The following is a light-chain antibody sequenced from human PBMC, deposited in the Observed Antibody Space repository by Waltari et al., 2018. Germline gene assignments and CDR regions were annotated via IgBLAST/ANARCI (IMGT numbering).Light chain of an antibody. J-gene: IGLJ3*02. CDR1: GSDY. V-gene: IGLV2-11*01. Sequence: QSALTQPHSVYGSVGESVTISCPGTGSDYVSWYQQLPGKAPKLLIYDLFQPPSGVPDRFFGSKSGNSASLTVSGLQTEDEADYYCCSFEGTWVFGGGTKLTVL. CDR2: DLF. CDR3: CSFEGTWV.